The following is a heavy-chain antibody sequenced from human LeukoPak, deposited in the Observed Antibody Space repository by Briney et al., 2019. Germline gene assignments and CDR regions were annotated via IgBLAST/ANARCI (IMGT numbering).Heavy chain of an antibody. CDR3: AREGGGEQLVLDY. CDR1: GGSISSYY. Sequence: PSETLSLTCTVSGGSISSYYWSWIRQPPGKGLEWIEYIYYSGSTNYNPSLKSRVTISVDTSKNQFSLKLSSVTAADTAVYYCAREGGGEQLVLDYWGQGTLVTVSS. J-gene: IGHJ4*02. D-gene: IGHD6-6*01. CDR2: IYYSGST. V-gene: IGHV4-59*01.